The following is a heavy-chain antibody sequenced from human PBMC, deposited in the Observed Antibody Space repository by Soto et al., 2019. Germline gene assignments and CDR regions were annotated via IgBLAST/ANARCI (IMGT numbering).Heavy chain of an antibody. J-gene: IGHJ6*02. CDR3: ARDRSGYAGGYYYYGMDV. CDR1: GGSIISYY. Sequence: SATLAFTCTVSGGSIISYYWSWIRQPPGKGLEWIGYIYYSGSTNYNPSLKSRVNISLDASKNQFSLKLSSVTAADTAVYYCARDRSGYAGGYYYYGMDVWGQGTTVTVSS. D-gene: IGHD6-25*01. CDR2: IYYSGST. V-gene: IGHV4-59*01.